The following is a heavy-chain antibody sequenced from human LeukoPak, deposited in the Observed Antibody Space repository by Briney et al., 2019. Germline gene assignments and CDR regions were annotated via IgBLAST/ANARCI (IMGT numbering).Heavy chain of an antibody. CDR1: GGSFSGYY. J-gene: IGHJ2*01. CDR2: INLSGST. CDR3: ARVDSRNYPWYFDL. Sequence: PSESLSLTCAVYGGSFSGYYWSWIRQPPGKGLEWIGEINLSGSTKYNPSLKSRVTISVDTSKSQFSLKLSTVTAADTAVYYCARVDSRNYPWYFDLWGRGTLVTVSS. V-gene: IGHV4-34*01. D-gene: IGHD1-26*01.